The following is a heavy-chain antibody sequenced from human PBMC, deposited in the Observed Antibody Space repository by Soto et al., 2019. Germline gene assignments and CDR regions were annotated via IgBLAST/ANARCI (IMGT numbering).Heavy chain of an antibody. J-gene: IGHJ4*02. D-gene: IGHD6-25*01. V-gene: IGHV3-53*01. CDR1: GFIVSSSY. Sequence: VQLVESGGGVIQPGGSLRLSCGASGFIVSSSYMSWVRQAPGEGLEWISALYTAGTTYYADSVKGRFTISRDNSKNTLDLQLSSLRAEDTAVYYCTRQRSDTTIFDFWGQGTLVTVSS. CDR2: LYTAGTT. CDR3: TRQRSDTTIFDF.